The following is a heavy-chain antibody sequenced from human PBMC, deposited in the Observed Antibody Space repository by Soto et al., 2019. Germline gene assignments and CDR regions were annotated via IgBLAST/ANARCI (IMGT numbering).Heavy chain of an antibody. Sequence: EWIGEINHSGSTNYNPSLKSRVTVSVDTSKNQFSLKLSSVTAADTAVYYCARDGQLLVYGSFYFEYLGEGTLVTGSS. CDR2: INHSGST. CDR3: ARDGQLLVYGSFYFEY. J-gene: IGHJ4*02. D-gene: IGHD6-19*01. V-gene: IGHV4-34*01.